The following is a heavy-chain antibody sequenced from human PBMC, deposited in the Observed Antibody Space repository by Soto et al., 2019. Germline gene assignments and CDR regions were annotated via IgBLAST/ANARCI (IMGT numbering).Heavy chain of an antibody. CDR1: GYTFTSYG. CDR2: ISAYNGNT. D-gene: IGHD3-22*01. J-gene: IGHJ4*02. CDR3: ARGYASSGYYYGNEY. V-gene: IGHV1-18*01. Sequence: QVQLVQSGAEVKKPGASVKVSCKASGYTFTSYGISWVRQAPGQGLEWMGWISAYNGNTNYAQKLQGRVTMTTDTSTSTAHMEMRSLRPDDTAVYYCARGYASSGYYYGNEYWGQGTLVTVSS.